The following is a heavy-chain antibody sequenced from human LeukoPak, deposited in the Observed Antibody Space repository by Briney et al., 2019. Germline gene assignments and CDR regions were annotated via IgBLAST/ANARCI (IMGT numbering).Heavy chain of an antibody. CDR3: ARGRERWLQLWFFDY. CDR2: IIPIFGSG. Sequence: GASVKVSCKASGGTFSSYTISWVRLAPGQGLEWMGGIIPIFGSGNYAQKFQDRVTITADESTSTAYMELSSLRSEDTAVYYCARGRERWLQLWFFDYWGQGTLVTVSS. CDR1: GGTFSSYT. J-gene: IGHJ4*02. D-gene: IGHD5-24*01. V-gene: IGHV1-69*13.